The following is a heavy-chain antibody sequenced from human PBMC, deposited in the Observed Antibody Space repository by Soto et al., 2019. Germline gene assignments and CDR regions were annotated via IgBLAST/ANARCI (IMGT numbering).Heavy chain of an antibody. V-gene: IGHV1-58*02. CDR3: ARAFDPYREAFDI. D-gene: IGHD3-3*02. J-gene: IGHJ3*02. CDR2: IVVGSGNT. Sequence: GASAKVSCKASGFTFTSSAMQWVRQARGQRLEWIGWIVVGSGNTNYAQKFQERVTITRDMSTSTAYMELSSLRSEDTAVYYCARAFDPYREAFDIWGQGTMVTVSS. CDR1: GFTFTSSA.